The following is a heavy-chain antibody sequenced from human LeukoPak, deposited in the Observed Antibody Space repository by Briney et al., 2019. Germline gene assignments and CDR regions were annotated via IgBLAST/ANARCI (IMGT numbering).Heavy chain of an antibody. J-gene: IGHJ4*02. CDR2: ISYDGSNK. CDR3: AKRGPYTNSWYYFDY. Sequence: GRSLRLSCAASGFTFSSYAMHWVRQAPGKGLEWVAVISYDGSNKYYADSVKGRFTISRDNSKNTLYLQMNSLRAEDTAIYYCAKRGPYTNSWYYFDYWGQGTLVTVSS. D-gene: IGHD6-13*01. CDR1: GFTFSSYA. V-gene: IGHV3-30-3*02.